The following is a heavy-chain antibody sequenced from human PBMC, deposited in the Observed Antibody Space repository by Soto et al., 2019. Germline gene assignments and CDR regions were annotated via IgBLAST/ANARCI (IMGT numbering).Heavy chain of an antibody. V-gene: IGHV1-69*06. CDR2: LIPIFGTA. J-gene: IGHJ4*02. CDR1: GGTFSSYA. D-gene: IGHD4-17*01. CDR3: ARDFIPYPANTVTTYFDY. Sequence: ASVKVSCKASGGTFSSYAISWVRQAPGQGLEWMGGLIPIFGTANYAQKFQGRVTITADKSTSTAYMELSSLRSEDTAVYYCARDFIPYPANTVTTYFDYWGKGTLVTVSS.